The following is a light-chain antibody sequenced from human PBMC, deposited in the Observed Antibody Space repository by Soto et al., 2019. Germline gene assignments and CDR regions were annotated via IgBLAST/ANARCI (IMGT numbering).Light chain of an antibody. V-gene: IGKV3-11*01. CDR1: QSVKTF. CDR2: DAS. Sequence: IVLPQSPTTLSLAPGERATLYCTASQSVKTFLVWYQQRPGQAPRLLIYDASHRAAGIPARFSGSGFGTDFTLTISSLEPEDAAVYYCQQRSNWPPITFGQGARLEI. J-gene: IGKJ5*01. CDR3: QQRSNWPPIT.